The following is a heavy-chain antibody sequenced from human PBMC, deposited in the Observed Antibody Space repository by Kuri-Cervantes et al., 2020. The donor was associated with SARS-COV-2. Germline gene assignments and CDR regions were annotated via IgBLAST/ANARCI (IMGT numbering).Heavy chain of an antibody. Sequence: GSLRLSCTVAGGSISSYYWSWIRQPPGKGLEWIGEINHSGSTNYNPSLKSRVTISVDTSKNQFSLKLSSVTAADTAVYYCARGVAAAGKTFDYWGQGTLVTVSS. CDR1: GGSISSYY. J-gene: IGHJ4*02. D-gene: IGHD6-13*01. CDR3: ARGVAAAGKTFDY. CDR2: INHSGST. V-gene: IGHV4-34*01.